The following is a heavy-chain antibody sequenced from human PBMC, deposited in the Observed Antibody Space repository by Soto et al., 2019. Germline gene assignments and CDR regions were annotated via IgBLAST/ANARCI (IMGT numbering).Heavy chain of an antibody. J-gene: IGHJ6*02. CDR1: GYRFSDYA. Sequence: ASVKVSCKASGYRFSDYAMQWVRQAPGQRPEWMGWINCGDANTKYSQKFQGRVTITRDTSASTAYMDLRSLRSEDTAVYYCARREYDFWSGYPPYYYYGMDVWGQGTTVTVSS. V-gene: IGHV1-3*01. CDR3: ARREYDFWSGYPPYYYYGMDV. D-gene: IGHD3-3*01. CDR2: INCGDANT.